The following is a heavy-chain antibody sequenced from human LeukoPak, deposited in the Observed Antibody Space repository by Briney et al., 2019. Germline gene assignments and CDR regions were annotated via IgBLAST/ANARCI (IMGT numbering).Heavy chain of an antibody. J-gene: IGHJ4*02. CDR1: GGSISSYY. CDR3: ARAVAGNFDY. CDR2: IYYSGST. D-gene: IGHD6-19*01. Sequence: PSETLSLTCTVSGGSISSYYWSWIRQPPGKGLEWIGYIYYSGSTNYNPPPKSRVTISVDTSKNQFSLKLSSVTAADTAVYYCARAVAGNFDYWGQGTLVTVSS. V-gene: IGHV4-59*01.